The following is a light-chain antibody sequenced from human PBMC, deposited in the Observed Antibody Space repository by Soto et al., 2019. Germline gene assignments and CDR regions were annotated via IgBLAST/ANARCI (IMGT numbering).Light chain of an antibody. CDR1: QSVPSDW. J-gene: IGKJ2*01. CDR3: QQYCNFPYT. CDR2: GAS. Sequence: EIVLTQSPGTLSLSPGERATLSCRASQSVPSDWLAWYRHKPGQAPRLLIYGASSRATGVTDRVSGSGSGADFTLTINRLEPEDFAVYYCQQYCNFPYTFGQGTKLEIK. V-gene: IGKV3-20*01.